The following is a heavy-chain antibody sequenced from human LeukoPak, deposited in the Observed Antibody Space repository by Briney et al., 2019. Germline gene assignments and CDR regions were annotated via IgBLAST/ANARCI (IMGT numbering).Heavy chain of an antibody. CDR3: ARGVDSTTPPYYFDY. CDR2: INHSGST. D-gene: IGHD6-13*01. J-gene: IGHJ4*02. V-gene: IGHV4-34*01. Sequence: SETLSLTCAVYGGSFSGYYWSWIRQPPGKGLEWIGEINHSGSTNYNPSLKSRVTISVDTSKNQFSLKLSSVTAADTAVYYCARGVDSTTPPYYFDYWGQGTLVTVSS. CDR1: GGSFSGYY.